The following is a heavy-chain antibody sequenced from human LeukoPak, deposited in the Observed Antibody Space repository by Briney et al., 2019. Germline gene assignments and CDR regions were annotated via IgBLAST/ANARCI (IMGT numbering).Heavy chain of an antibody. CDR2: MNPNSGNT. CDR3: ARAGRYSYGYWFDP. CDR1: GYTFTSYD. D-gene: IGHD5-18*01. V-gene: IGHV1-8*01. Sequence: GASVKVSCKASGYTFTSYDINWVRQATGQGLEWMGWMNPNSGNTGYAQKFQGRVAMTRNTSISTAYMELSSLRSEDPAVYYCARAGRYSYGYWFDPWGQGTLVTVSS. J-gene: IGHJ5*02.